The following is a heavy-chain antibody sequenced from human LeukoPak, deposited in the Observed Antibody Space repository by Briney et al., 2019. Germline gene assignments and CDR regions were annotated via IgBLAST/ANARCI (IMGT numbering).Heavy chain of an antibody. D-gene: IGHD3-16*01. CDR1: GVSFSSRTYY. J-gene: IGHJ6*03. CDR3: ARLRKNHMDV. V-gene: IGHV4-39*01. CDR2: IYYSGST. Sequence: KPSETLSLTCTVSGVSFSSRTYYWGWIRQPPGKGLEWIGSIYYSGSTYYNPSLKSRVTISVDTSKNQFSLKLSSVTAADTAVYYCARLRKNHMDVWGKGTTVTVSS.